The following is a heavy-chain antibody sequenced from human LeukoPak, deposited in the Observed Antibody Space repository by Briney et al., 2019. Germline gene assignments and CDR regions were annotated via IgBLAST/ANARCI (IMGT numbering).Heavy chain of an antibody. CDR2: IIPIFGTA. V-gene: IGHV1-69*13. J-gene: IGHJ1*01. Sequence: ASVKVSCKASGGTFSNYAISWARQAPGQGLEWMGAIIPIFGTANYAQKFQGRVTITADESTSTAYMELSSLRSEDTAVYYCARILSSSWYEYFHHWGQGTLVTVSS. CDR1: GGTFSNYA. D-gene: IGHD6-19*01. CDR3: ARILSSSWYEYFHH.